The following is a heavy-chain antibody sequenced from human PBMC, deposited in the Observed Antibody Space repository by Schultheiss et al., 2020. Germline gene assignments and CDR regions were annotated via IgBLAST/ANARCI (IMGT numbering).Heavy chain of an antibody. D-gene: IGHD6-13*01. J-gene: IGHJ5*02. CDR3: ARSPYSSSWHRGGS. V-gene: IGHV3-33*08. CDR2: IWYDGSNT. Sequence: GGSLRLSCAASGFTFSSYDMHWVRQAAGKGLEWVAFIWYDGSNTYYADSVKGRFTISRDNSKNTLYLQMNSLRAEDTAVYYCARSPYSSSWHRGGSWGQGTLVTVSS. CDR1: GFTFSSYD.